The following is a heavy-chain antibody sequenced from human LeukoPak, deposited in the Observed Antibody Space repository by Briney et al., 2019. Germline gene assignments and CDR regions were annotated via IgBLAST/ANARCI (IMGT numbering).Heavy chain of an antibody. CDR3: AKGAYYYDSSGYYSSLDLYNYMDV. CDR1: GFTFSSYG. V-gene: IGHV3-23*01. J-gene: IGHJ6*03. Sequence: PGGSLRLSCADSGFTFSSYGMTWVRQAPGKGLEWVSTISGSGGSTYYADSVKGRFTISRDNSKNTLYLQLSSLRVEDTAIYYCAKGAYYYDSSGYYSSLDLYNYMDVWGKGTTVTISS. CDR2: ISGSGGST. D-gene: IGHD3-22*01.